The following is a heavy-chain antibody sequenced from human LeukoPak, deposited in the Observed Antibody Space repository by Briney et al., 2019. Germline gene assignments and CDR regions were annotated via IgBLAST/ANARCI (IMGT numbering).Heavy chain of an antibody. CDR1: GGSISDYH. Sequence: SETLSLTCAVSGGSISDYHWSWIRQPPGKGLEWIGYIYYDGGTNYSPSLKSRVTISLDTSKNQFSLRLSSVTAADTAVYYCARHKYTAVAFEFWGQGTLVTVSS. J-gene: IGHJ4*02. D-gene: IGHD4-23*01. CDR3: ARHKYTAVAFEF. CDR2: IYYDGGT. V-gene: IGHV4-59*08.